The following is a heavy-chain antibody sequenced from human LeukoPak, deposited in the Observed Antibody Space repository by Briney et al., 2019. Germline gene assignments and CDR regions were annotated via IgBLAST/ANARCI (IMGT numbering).Heavy chain of an antibody. CDR1: GGSISGTNW. J-gene: IGHJ4*02. Sequence: SVTLSLTCGVSGGSISGTNWWSWARQPPGQGLEWIGEISLAGQTNYNPSLNGRVTMSLDKSRNQLSLHLTSVTAADTATYFCSRESGPFCPFGYWGQGTLVIVSS. D-gene: IGHD1-26*01. CDR3: SRESGPFCPFGY. V-gene: IGHV4-4*02. CDR2: ISLAGQT.